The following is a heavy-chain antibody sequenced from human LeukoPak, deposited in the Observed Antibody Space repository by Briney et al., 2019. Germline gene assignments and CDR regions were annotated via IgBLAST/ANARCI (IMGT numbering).Heavy chain of an antibody. CDR2: IIPMSDTA. D-gene: IGHD3-22*01. V-gene: IGHV1-69*06. Sequence: ASVKVSCKASGGTFNSYAISWVRQAPGQGLEWMGGIIPMSDTANYPQKFRGRLTITADIPTSTAYMELGSLRSDDTAVYYCARSYYYDSSGYYHPFCYFDYWGQGTLVTVSS. CDR3: ARSYYYDSSGYYHPFCYFDY. CDR1: GGTFNSYA. J-gene: IGHJ4*02.